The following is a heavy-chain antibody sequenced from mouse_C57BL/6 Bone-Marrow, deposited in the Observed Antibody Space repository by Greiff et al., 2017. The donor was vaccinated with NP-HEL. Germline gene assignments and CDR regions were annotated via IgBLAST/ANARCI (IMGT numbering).Heavy chain of an antibody. CDR1: GYTFTSYW. J-gene: IGHJ2*01. Sequence: QVQLQQSGAELVKPGASVKLSCKASGYTFTSYWMHWVKQRPGQGLEWIGKIHPNSGSTNYNEKFKSKATLTVDKSSSTAYMQLSRLTSEDSAVCYWASRYYDYDRGWGQGTTLTVSS. CDR3: ASRYYDYDRG. V-gene: IGHV1-64*01. D-gene: IGHD2-4*01. CDR2: IHPNSGST.